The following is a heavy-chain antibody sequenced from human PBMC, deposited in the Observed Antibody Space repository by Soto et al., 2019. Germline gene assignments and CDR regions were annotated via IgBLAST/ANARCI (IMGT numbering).Heavy chain of an antibody. CDR1: GFTFSSYA. Sequence: QVQLVESGGGVVQPGRSLRLSCAASGFTFSSYAMHWVRQAPGKGLEWVAVISYDGSNKYYADSVKGRITISGDNSKNPLYLQMNSLKAEDTAEYYGARDLVYCISTSGQYYHDGMDVWGQGTTVTVSS. CDR3: ARDLVYCISTSGQYYHDGMDV. CDR2: ISYDGSNK. D-gene: IGHD2-2*01. J-gene: IGHJ6*02. V-gene: IGHV3-30-3*01.